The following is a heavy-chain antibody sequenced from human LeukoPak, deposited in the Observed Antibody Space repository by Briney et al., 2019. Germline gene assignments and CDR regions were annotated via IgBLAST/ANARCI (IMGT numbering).Heavy chain of an antibody. CDR3: ARGTGYELLDY. D-gene: IGHD5-12*01. V-gene: IGHV3-20*04. CDR2: INWNGDST. Sequence: GGSLRLACAASGFTFDDYGMSWVRQAPGKGLEWVSGINWNGDSTGYADSVKGRFTVSRDNAKNTLYLQLNSLRVEDTAVYYCARGTGYELLDYWGQGTLATVSS. CDR1: GFTFDDYG. J-gene: IGHJ4*02.